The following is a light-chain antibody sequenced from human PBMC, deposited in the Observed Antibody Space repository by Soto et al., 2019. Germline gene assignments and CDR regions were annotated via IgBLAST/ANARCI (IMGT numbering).Light chain of an antibody. V-gene: IGKV1-39*01. Sequence: DIQMTQSPSSLSASVGDRVTITCQASHDITSYLNWYLQKPGQAPKLLIYSAYSLQSGVSPRFSGDGSGTDFTLTISSLQPEDFATYYCQQSYNFPRTFGQGTTV. CDR1: HDITSY. CDR2: SAY. CDR3: QQSYNFPRT. J-gene: IGKJ1*01.